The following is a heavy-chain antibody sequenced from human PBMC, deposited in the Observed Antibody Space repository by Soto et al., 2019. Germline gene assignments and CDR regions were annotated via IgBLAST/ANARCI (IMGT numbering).Heavy chain of an antibody. D-gene: IGHD3-22*01. V-gene: IGHV3-48*02. CDR1: GSTFSSYS. Sequence: GGSLRLSCAASGSTFSSYSMNWVRQAPGKGLEWVSYISSSSSTIYYADSVKGRFTISRDNAKNSLYLQMNSLRDEDTAVYYCGGDSSGYYYPDVFDIWGQGTMVTVSS. CDR3: GGDSSGYYYPDVFDI. CDR2: ISSSSSTI. J-gene: IGHJ3*02.